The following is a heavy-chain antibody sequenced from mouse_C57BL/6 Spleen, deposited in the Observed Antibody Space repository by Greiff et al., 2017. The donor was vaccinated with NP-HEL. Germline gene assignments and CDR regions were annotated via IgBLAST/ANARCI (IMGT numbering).Heavy chain of an antibody. CDR2: IRNKANGYTT. Sequence: EVQVVESGGGLVQPGGSLSLSCAASGFTFTDYYMSWVRQPPGKALEWLGFIRNKANGYTTEYSASVKGRFTISRDNSQSILYLQMNALRAEDSATYYCARYGSSGYVRAMDYWGQGTSVTVSS. J-gene: IGHJ4*01. CDR1: GFTFTDYY. CDR3: ARYGSSGYVRAMDY. D-gene: IGHD3-2*02. V-gene: IGHV7-3*01.